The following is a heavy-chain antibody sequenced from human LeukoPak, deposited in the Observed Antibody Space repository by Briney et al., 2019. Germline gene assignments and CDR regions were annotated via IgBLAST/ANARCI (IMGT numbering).Heavy chain of an antibody. D-gene: IGHD6-13*01. CDR3: AKAAIAAAFYYFDY. Sequence: GGSLRLSCTASGFRFTDYAMNWVRQAPGKGLEWVAFIRYDGSNKYYADSVKGRFTISRDNSKNTLYLQMNSLRAEDTAVYYCAKAAIAAAFYYFDYWGQGTLVTVSS. V-gene: IGHV3-30*02. CDR1: GFRFTDYA. J-gene: IGHJ4*02. CDR2: IRYDGSNK.